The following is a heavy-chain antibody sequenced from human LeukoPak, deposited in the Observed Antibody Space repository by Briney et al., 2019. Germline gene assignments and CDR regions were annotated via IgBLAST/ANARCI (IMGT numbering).Heavy chain of an antibody. D-gene: IGHD3-10*01. CDR3: AKVSNTQLLWFGELPY. J-gene: IGHJ4*02. CDR1: GFTFSSYW. V-gene: IGHV3-7*03. Sequence: PGGSLRLSCAASGFTFSSYWMSWVRQAPGKGLEWVANIKQDGSEKYYVDSVKGRFTISRDNAKNSLYLQMNSLRAEDTAVYYCAKVSNTQLLWFGELPYWGQGTLVTVSS. CDR2: IKQDGSEK.